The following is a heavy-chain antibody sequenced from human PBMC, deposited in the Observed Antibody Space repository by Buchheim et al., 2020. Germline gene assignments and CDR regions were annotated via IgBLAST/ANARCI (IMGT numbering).Heavy chain of an antibody. D-gene: IGHD3-22*01. J-gene: IGHJ4*02. CDR1: GYTFTSHY. CDR3: AQSAHYYDSSPFDY. CDR2: INPGGGST. Sequence: QVQLVQSGAEVKKPGASVKVSCKASGYTFTSHYMHWVRQAPGQGLEWMGIINPGGGSTNYAQKFQGRLTMTRDTSTSTAYMELSSLRSEDTAVYYCAQSAHYYDSSPFDYWGQGTL. V-gene: IGHV1-46*03.